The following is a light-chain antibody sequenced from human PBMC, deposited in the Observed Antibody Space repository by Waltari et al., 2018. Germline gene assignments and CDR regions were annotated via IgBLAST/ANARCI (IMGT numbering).Light chain of an antibody. CDR1: QGIRSY. CDR2: AAS. CDR3: QQYYSFPPS. J-gene: IGKJ5*01. Sequence: VIWLTQLPSLLSASTGDRVSLSCRRCQGIRSYLAWYQQKPVIAPELLIYAASTLQSGVPSRFSGSGSGTDFTLTISCLQSEDLANYYCQQYYSFPPSFGQGTRMEIK. V-gene: IGKV1D-8*01.